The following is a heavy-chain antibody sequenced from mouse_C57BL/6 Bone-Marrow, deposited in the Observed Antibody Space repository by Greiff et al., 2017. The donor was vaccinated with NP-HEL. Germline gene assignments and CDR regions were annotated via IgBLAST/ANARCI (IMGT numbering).Heavy chain of an antibody. Sequence: EVKLMESGGGLVKPGGSLKLSCAASGFTFSDYGMHWVRQAPEKGLEWVAYISSGSSTIYYADTVKGRFTISRDNAKNTLFLQMTSLRSEDTAMYYCARSYGNYVWYFDVWGTGTTVTVSS. CDR2: ISSGSSTI. CDR1: GFTFSDYG. J-gene: IGHJ1*03. D-gene: IGHD2-10*02. CDR3: ARSYGNYVWYFDV. V-gene: IGHV5-17*01.